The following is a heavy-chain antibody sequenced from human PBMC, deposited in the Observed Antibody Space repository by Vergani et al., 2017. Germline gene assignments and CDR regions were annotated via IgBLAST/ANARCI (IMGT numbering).Heavy chain of an antibody. Sequence: QVQLVESGGGVVQRGGSLRLSCATSGFTLSNYDMQWIRQGPGKGLEFVAFIQFDGSNQYYADSVKGRFTLSRDFSKNTLYLQMNSLRTDDTATYYCAKHFRGWGIDYWGQGTLVTVCS. CDR3: AKHFRGWGIDY. D-gene: IGHD3-16*01. J-gene: IGHJ4*02. V-gene: IGHV3-30*02. CDR2: IQFDGSNQ. CDR1: GFTLSNYD.